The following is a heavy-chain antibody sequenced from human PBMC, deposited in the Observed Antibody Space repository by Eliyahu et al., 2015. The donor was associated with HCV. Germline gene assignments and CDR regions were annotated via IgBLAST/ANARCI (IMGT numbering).Heavy chain of an antibody. CDR2: IIPIFGTA. CDR3: ARIAAAGNRDYYFDY. CDR1: GGTFSSYA. J-gene: IGHJ4*02. D-gene: IGHD6-13*01. Sequence: QVQLVQSGAEVKKPGSSVXVXCKASGGTFSSYAIXWVRQAPGQGLEWMGGIIPIFGTANYAQKFQGRVTITADESTSTAYMELSSLRSEDTAVYYCARIAAAGNRDYYFDYWGQGTLVTVSS. V-gene: IGHV1-69*01.